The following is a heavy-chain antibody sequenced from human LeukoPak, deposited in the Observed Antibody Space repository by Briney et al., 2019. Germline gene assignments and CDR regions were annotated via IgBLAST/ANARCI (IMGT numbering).Heavy chain of an antibody. CDR3: GRGPAADY. V-gene: IGHV4-34*01. Sequence: PSETLSLTCAVYGGSFSGFYWSWIRQPQGQGREWIGEINHSGSTNSNPSLKSRVTIAVDTSKNQFTLMLSSVTADTTALYYAGRGPAADYWGQGTLVTVSS. J-gene: IGHJ4*02. D-gene: IGHD2-15*01. CDR1: GGSFSGFY. CDR2: INHSGST.